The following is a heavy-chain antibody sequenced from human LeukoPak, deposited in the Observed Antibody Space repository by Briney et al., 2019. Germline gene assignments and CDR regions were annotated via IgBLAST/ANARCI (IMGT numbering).Heavy chain of an antibody. CDR1: GGSISDYY. Sequence: SETLSLTCTVSGGSISDYYWTWIRQPPGKGLEWIGYIYYSGSTNYNPSLKSRVTISVDTSKNQFSLNLSSVTAADTAVYYCARGYDRNFFGSKPFDPWGQGTLVTVSS. CDR2: IYYSGST. J-gene: IGHJ5*02. CDR3: ARGYDRNFFGSKPFDP. V-gene: IGHV4-59*01. D-gene: IGHD5-12*01.